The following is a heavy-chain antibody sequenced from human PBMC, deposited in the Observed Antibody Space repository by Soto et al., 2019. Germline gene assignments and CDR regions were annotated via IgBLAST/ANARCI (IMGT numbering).Heavy chain of an antibody. D-gene: IGHD3-22*01. V-gene: IGHV4-59*01. CDR2: IYYSGT. J-gene: IGHJ3*02. CDR1: GGSISSYY. CDR3: ARTYDGSGPNSGGYAFDI. Sequence: QVQLQESGPGLVKPSETLSLTCSVSGGSISSYYWSWIRQPPGKGLEWIAYIYYSGTSYNPSLKSRVYIPLDTSKNQFSLKRSSVTAADTAVYYCARTYDGSGPNSGGYAFDIWGQGTMVTVSS.